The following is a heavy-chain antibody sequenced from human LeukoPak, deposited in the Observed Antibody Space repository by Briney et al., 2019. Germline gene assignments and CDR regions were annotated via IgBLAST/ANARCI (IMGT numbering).Heavy chain of an antibody. CDR2: IYTSGST. CDR3: ARDGVSSSWTYYYYYGMGV. V-gene: IGHV4-4*07. CDR1: GGSFSSYY. D-gene: IGHD6-13*01. Sequence: SETLSLTCAVYGGSFSSYYWSWIRQPAGKGLEWIGRIYTSGSTNYNPSLKSRVTMSVDTSKNQFSLKLSSVTAADTAVYYCARDGVSSSWTYYYYYGMGVWGQGTTVTVSS. J-gene: IGHJ6*02.